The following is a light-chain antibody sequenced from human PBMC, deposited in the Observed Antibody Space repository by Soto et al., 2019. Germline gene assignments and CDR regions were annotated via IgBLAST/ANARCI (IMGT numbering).Light chain of an antibody. CDR3: QQSYSTPT. J-gene: IGKJ2*01. Sequence: DIQMTQSPSSLSASVGDRVTITCRTSQSVSIYVNWYQQKPGKAPILLIYASSSLQSGVLSRFSGSGSGTDFTLTISSLEPEDFATYYCQQSYSTPTFGQGTKVDIK. V-gene: IGKV1-39*01. CDR1: QSVSIY. CDR2: ASS.